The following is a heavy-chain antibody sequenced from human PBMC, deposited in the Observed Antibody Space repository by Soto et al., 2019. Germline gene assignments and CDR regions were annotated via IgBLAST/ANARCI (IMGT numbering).Heavy chain of an antibody. J-gene: IGHJ5*02. CDR1: GGTYPTYG. Sequence: ASVKVSCKASGGTYPTYGISWVRQAPGQGLEWMGWISAYNGNTNYAPKFQGRVTLTTDTSTSTAYMELMSLRSDDTAVYYCARDAVPAAIGYWFDPWGQGTLVTVSS. V-gene: IGHV1-18*04. D-gene: IGHD2-2*02. CDR3: ARDAVPAAIGYWFDP. CDR2: ISAYNGNT.